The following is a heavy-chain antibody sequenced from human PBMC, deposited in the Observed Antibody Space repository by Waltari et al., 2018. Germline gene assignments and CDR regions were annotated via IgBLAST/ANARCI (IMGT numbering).Heavy chain of an antibody. CDR2: IYYRGST. CDR1: GGSISSSSYY. CDR3: ARGTCGGSCVLTQETPNWFDP. D-gene: IGHD2-15*01. V-gene: IGHV4-39*07. J-gene: IGHJ5*02. Sequence: QLQLQESGPGLVKPSETLSLTCTVSGGSISSSSYYWGWIRQPPGKGLEWIGSIYYRGSTYYNPSLKSRVTISVDTSKNQFSLKLSSVTAADTAVYYCARGTCGGSCVLTQETPNWFDPWGQGTLVTVSS.